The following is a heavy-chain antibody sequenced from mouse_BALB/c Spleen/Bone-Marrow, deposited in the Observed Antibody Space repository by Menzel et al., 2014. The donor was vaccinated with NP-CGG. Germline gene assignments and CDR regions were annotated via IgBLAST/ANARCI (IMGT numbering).Heavy chain of an antibody. D-gene: IGHD3-1*01. V-gene: IGHV5-12-2*01. J-gene: IGHJ4*01. Sequence: EVQLVESGGGLVQPGGSLKLSCAASGFTFSSYTMSWVRQTPEKRLEWVAYISNGGGSTYYPDTVKGRFTISRDNAKNHLFLQMSSLKSGDTAMYYCARHVGNPYAMDYWGQGTSVTVSS. CDR1: GFTFSSYT. CDR2: ISNGGGST. CDR3: ARHVGNPYAMDY.